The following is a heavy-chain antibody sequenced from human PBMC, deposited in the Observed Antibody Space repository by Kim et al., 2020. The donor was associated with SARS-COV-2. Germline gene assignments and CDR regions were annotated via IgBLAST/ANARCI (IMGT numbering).Heavy chain of an antibody. D-gene: IGHD1-1*01. Sequence: LKRRVTISVHTSKNQFSLKLSSVTAADTAVYYCARGETGYTWNDEAPFDYWGQGILVTVSS. CDR3: ARGETGYTWNDEAPFDY. V-gene: IGHV4-39*01. J-gene: IGHJ4*02.